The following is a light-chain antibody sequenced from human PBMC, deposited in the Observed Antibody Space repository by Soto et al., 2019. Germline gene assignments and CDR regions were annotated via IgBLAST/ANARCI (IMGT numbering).Light chain of an antibody. V-gene: IGKV1-27*01. CDR2: AAS. CDR1: QGISNY. Sequence: DIQMTQSPSSLSASVGDRVTITCRASQGISNYLAWYQQKPGKVPKLLIYAASTLQSGVPSRFSGSGSGTDFNLNISSLQPEDVATYYCQKDNPSPWTFRQGTKVEIK. CDR3: QKDNPSPWT. J-gene: IGKJ1*01.